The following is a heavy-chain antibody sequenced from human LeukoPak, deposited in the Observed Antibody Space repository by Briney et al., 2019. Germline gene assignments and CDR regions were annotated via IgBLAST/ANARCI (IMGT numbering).Heavy chain of an antibody. Sequence: SETLSLTCTVSGGSISSYYWSWIRQPPGKGLEWIGNIYYSGSTNYNPSLKSRVTISVDTSKNQFSLKLSSVTAADTAVYYCARVGLYYYDSSGYDYWGQGTLVTVSS. CDR3: ARVGLYYYDSSGYDY. J-gene: IGHJ4*02. D-gene: IGHD3-22*01. V-gene: IGHV4-59*12. CDR1: GGSISSYY. CDR2: IYYSGST.